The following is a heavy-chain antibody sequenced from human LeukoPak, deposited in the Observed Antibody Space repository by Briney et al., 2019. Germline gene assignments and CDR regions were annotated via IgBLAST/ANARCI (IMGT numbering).Heavy chain of an antibody. Sequence: PGGSLRLSYAASGFTFSIFEMDWVRQAPGTGLEWVSYISRSGSITYYADSVRGRFTITRKDATNSLYLQINSLRAEDKAVYYCGKELTPESSGFDAFDIWGQGTMVSISS. CDR3: GKELTPESSGFDAFDI. V-gene: IGHV3-48*03. D-gene: IGHD3-22*01. CDR1: GFTFSIFE. J-gene: IGHJ3*02. CDR2: ISRSGSIT.